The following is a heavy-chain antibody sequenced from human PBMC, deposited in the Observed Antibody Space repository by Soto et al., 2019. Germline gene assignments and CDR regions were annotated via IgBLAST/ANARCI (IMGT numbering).Heavy chain of an antibody. CDR3: ARGGYCSIISCYRYDY. CDR2: IYHSGST. V-gene: IGHV4-4*02. Sequence: PSETLSLTCAVSSGSISSSNWWSWVRQPPGKGLEWIGEIYHSGSTNYNPSLKSRVTISVDKSKNQFSLKLSSVTAADTAVYYCARGGYCSIISCYRYDYWGQGTLVPVSS. D-gene: IGHD2-2*01. CDR1: SGSISSSNW. J-gene: IGHJ4*02.